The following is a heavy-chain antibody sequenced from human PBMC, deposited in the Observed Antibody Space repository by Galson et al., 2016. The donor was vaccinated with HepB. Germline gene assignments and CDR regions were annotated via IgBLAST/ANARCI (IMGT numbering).Heavy chain of an antibody. V-gene: IGHV3-23*01. CDR1: GFSFNNYA. J-gene: IGHJ4*02. CDR2: ISGSGGST. Sequence: SLRLSCAASGFSFNNYAMSWVRQAPGKGLEWVSGISGSGGSTYSTDSVKGRFTISSDNSKNTLYLQMNSLRAEDTAVYYCAKEDSMIVVGGFDYWGRGTLVAVSS. CDR3: AKEDSMIVVGGFDY. D-gene: IGHD3-22*01.